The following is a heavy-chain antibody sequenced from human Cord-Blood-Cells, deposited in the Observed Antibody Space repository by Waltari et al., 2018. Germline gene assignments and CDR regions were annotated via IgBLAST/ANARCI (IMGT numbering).Heavy chain of an antibody. J-gene: IGHJ4*02. Sequence: QVQLVQSGAEVKKPGSSVKVSCKASGGTFSSYAISWVRLAPGQGLEWMGGIIPIFGTANYAQKFQGRVTITADESTSTAYMELSSLRSEDTAVYYCAVVGTRIVATIRGVVDYWGQGTLVTVSS. CDR3: AVVGTRIVATIRGVVDY. CDR1: GGTFSSYA. D-gene: IGHD5-12*01. CDR2: IIPIFGTA. V-gene: IGHV1-69*01.